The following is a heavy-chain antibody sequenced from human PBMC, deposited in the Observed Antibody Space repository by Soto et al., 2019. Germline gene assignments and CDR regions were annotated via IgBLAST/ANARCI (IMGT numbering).Heavy chain of an antibody. D-gene: IGHD5-18*01. CDR3: ASFVDTAMVGAYYYYGMDV. V-gene: IGHV1-69*06. Sequence: SVKVSCKASGGTFSSYAISWVRQAPGQGLEWMGGIIPIFGTANYAQKFQGRVTITADKSTSTAYMELSSLRSEDTAVYYCASFVDTAMVGAYYYYGMDVWGQGTTVTSP. CDR2: IIPIFGTA. CDR1: GGTFSSYA. J-gene: IGHJ6*02.